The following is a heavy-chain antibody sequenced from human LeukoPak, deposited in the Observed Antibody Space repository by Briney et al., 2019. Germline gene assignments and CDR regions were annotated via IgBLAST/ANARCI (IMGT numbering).Heavy chain of an antibody. V-gene: IGHV1-18*01. CDR3: ARSMSSSWYNTLGY. J-gene: IGHJ4*02. CDR1: GYTFTSYG. CDR2: ISAYNGNT. D-gene: IGHD6-13*01. Sequence: ASVKVSCKASGYTFTSYGISWVRQAPGQGLEWMGWISAYNGNTNYAQKLQGRVTMTTDTSTSTAYMKLSSLRSEDTAVYYCARSMSSSWYNTLGYWGQGTLVTVSS.